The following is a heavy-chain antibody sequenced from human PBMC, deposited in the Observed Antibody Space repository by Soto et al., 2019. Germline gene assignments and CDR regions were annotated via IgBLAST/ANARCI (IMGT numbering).Heavy chain of an antibody. Sequence: SETLSLTCTVSGGSVSSGSYYWSWIRQPPGKGLEWIGYIYYSGSTNYNPSLKSRVTISVDTSKNQFSLKLSSVTAADTAVYYCARRDLYYYGMDVWGQGTTVTVSS. D-gene: IGHD3-3*01. V-gene: IGHV4-61*01. CDR1: GGSVSSGSYY. J-gene: IGHJ6*02. CDR3: ARRDLYYYGMDV. CDR2: IYYSGST.